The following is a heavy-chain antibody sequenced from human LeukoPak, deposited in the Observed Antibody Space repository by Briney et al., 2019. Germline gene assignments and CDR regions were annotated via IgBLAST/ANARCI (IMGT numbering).Heavy chain of an antibody. CDR2: ISAYNGNT. CDR3: ARDYYGSGDY. V-gene: IGHV1-18*01. D-gene: IGHD3-10*01. J-gene: IGHJ4*02. CDR1: GYTFTSYG. Sequence: ASVKVSCKASGYTFTSYGISWVRQAPGQGLEWMGWISAYNGNTNYAQKFQGRVTMTRDTSISTAYMELSRLRSDDTAVYYCARDYYGSGDYWGQGTLVTVSS.